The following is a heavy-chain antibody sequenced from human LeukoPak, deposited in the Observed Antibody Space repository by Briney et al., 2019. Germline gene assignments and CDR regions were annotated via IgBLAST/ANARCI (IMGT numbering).Heavy chain of an antibody. CDR3: ATVGDNGGYYPFDY. V-gene: IGHV4-59*08. D-gene: IGHD4-17*01. J-gene: IGHJ4*02. CDR1: NGSISSYY. Sequence: PSETLSLTCTVSNGSISSYYWSWIRQPPGKGLEWIGYIYYSGSTNYNPSLDSRVTMSVDTSKNQFSLKMSSVTAADTAVYYCATVGDNGGYYPFDYWGQGTLVTVSS. CDR2: IYYSGST.